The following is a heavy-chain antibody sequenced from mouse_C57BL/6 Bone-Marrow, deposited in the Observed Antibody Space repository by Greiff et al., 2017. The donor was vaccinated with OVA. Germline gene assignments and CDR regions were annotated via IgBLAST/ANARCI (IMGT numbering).Heavy chain of an antibody. V-gene: IGHV1-5*01. J-gene: IGHJ3*01. D-gene: IGHD1-1*01. CDR1: GYTFTSSW. CDR3: TRGGLYYYGSRFAY. Sequence: EVQRVESGTVLARPGASVKMSCQTSGYTFTSSWMHWVKQRPGPGLEWIGAIYPGNSDTSYNQKFRGKAKLTAVTSASTAYMELSSLTNEDSAVYYCTRGGLYYYGSRFAYWGQGTLVTVSA. CDR2: IYPGNSDT.